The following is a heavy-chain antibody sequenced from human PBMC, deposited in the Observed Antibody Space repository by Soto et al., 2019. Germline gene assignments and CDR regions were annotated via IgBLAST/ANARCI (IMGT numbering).Heavy chain of an antibody. V-gene: IGHV3-9*01. D-gene: IGHD6-19*01. CDR1: GFTFDDYA. CDR3: AKAKAVAGTTLDY. Sequence: EVQLVESGGGLVQPGRSLRLSCAASGFTFDDYAMHWVRQAPGRGLEWVSGIYWNSGRIGYADSVKGRFIISRDNAKNSLYLQMNSLRSDDTALYYCAKAKAVAGTTLDYWGQGTQVPASS. J-gene: IGHJ4*02. CDR2: IYWNSGRI.